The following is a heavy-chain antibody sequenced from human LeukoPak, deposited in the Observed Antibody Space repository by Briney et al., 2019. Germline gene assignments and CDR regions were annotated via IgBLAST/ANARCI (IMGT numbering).Heavy chain of an antibody. D-gene: IGHD4-11*01. CDR3: VRDFSNYVAFFDS. J-gene: IGHJ4*02. CDR2: IRYDESQT. CDR1: GFTFRHHG. V-gene: IGHV3-30*02. Sequence: GGSLRLSCAASGFTFRHHGMHWVRQAPGKGLEWLAFIRYDESQTYYADSVRGRFTLSRDNSKSTLYFQMGSLRPEDTAIYYCVRDFSNYVAFFDSWGQGILVTVSS.